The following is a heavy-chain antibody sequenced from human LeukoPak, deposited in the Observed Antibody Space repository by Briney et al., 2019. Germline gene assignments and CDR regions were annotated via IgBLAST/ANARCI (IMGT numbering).Heavy chain of an antibody. Sequence: QPGGSLRLSCAASGFTFSSYAMHWVRQAPCKGLEWVAVISYDGSNKYYADSVKGRFTISRDNSKNTLYLQMNSLRAEDTAVYYCARDGRYGYEDWGQGALVTVSS. CDR3: ARDGRYGYED. CDR2: ISYDGSNK. V-gene: IGHV3-30-3*01. D-gene: IGHD5-18*01. J-gene: IGHJ4*02. CDR1: GFTFSSYA.